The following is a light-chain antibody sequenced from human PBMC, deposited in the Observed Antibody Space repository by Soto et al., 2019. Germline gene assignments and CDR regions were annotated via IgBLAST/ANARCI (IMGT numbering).Light chain of an antibody. J-gene: IGKJ1*01. CDR1: QSVRSW. CDR3: QHYDTYWT. Sequence: DIQMTQSPSTLSASVGDRVTITCRASQSVRSWLAWYQQKPGKAPKLLIYKASSLESGVPSRFSGSGSGTKFTLTISSLQPDDFATYYCQHYDTYWTFGQGTKVEIK. V-gene: IGKV1-5*03. CDR2: KAS.